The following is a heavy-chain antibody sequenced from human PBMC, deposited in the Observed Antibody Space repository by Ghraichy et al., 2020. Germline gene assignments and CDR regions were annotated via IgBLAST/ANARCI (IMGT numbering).Heavy chain of an antibody. CDR3: ARHYGAMRQWLGFDY. Sequence: SETLSLTCTVSGGSISNSGYYWGWIRQPPGKGLEWIGSTYYSGSTYHNPSLKSRVTISVDTSKNQFSLNLSSVIPADTAVYYCARHYGAMRQWLGFDYWGQGTLVTVSS. J-gene: IGHJ4*02. CDR1: GGSISNSGYY. D-gene: IGHD6-19*01. CDR2: TYYSGST. V-gene: IGHV4-39*01.